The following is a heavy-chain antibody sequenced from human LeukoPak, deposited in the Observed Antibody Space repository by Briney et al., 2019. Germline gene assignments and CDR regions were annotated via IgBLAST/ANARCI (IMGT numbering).Heavy chain of an antibody. V-gene: IGHV4-59*12. J-gene: IGHJ6*02. D-gene: IGHD3-10*01. CDR2: IYYSGST. CDR1: GGSISSYY. CDR3: ARDYIGQGYYCYYGMDV. Sequence: SETLSLTCTVSGGSISSYYWSWIRQPPGKGLEWIGYIYYSGSTNYNPSLKSRVTISVDTSKTQFSLKLSSVTAADTAVYYCARDYIGQGYYCYYGMDVWGQGTTVTVSS.